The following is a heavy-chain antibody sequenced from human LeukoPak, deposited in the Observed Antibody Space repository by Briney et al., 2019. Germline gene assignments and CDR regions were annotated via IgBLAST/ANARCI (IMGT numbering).Heavy chain of an antibody. D-gene: IGHD3-22*01. CDR2: INPNSGGT. CDR1: GYTFTGYY. CDR3: ARNYYDSSGYERGFDY. Sequence: HVASVKVSCKASGYTFTGYYMHWVRQAPGQGLEWMGRINPNSGGTNYAQKFQGRVTMTRDTSISTAYMELSRLRSDDTAVYYCARNYYDSSGYERGFDYWGQGTLVTVSS. V-gene: IGHV1-2*06. J-gene: IGHJ4*02.